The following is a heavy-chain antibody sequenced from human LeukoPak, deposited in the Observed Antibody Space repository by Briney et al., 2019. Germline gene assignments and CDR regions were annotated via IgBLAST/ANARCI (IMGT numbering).Heavy chain of an antibody. V-gene: IGHV3-7*01. D-gene: IGHD5-12*01. Sequence: GASLRLSWAASGFCFRDFWMTWVRQAPGNGLEWGANINQGGSVKYYVDSVEGRFTISRDEAKSSLYVQMNSLRDEDTAVYYCARFGYSGWNLEYWGQGTLVTVSS. J-gene: IGHJ4*02. CDR2: INQGGSVK. CDR1: GFCFRDFW. CDR3: ARFGYSGWNLEY.